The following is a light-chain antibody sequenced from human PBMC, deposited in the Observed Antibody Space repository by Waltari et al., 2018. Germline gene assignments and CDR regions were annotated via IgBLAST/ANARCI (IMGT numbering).Light chain of an antibody. CDR1: KLGDKY. CDR3: QAWDSSTAVV. V-gene: IGLV3-1*01. CDR2: QDS. J-gene: IGLJ2*01. Sequence: SYELTQPPSVSVSPGQTASITCSGDKLGDKYVCWYQQKPGQSPVLVIYQDSKRPSGIPERSSGSNSGNTATLTISGTQAMDEADYYCQAWDSSTAVVFGGGTKLTVL.